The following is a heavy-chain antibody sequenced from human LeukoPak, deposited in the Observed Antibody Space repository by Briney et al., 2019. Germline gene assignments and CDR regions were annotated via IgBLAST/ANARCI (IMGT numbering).Heavy chain of an antibody. D-gene: IGHD3/OR15-3a*01. J-gene: IGHJ5*01. V-gene: IGHV5-51*01. CDR1: GYTFTNYW. CDR3: ARREGTGFDS. Sequence: GESLKISCKGSGYTFTNYWIGWVRQMPGKGLEWMGIIYPGDSDTIYSPSFQGQVTISVDKSISTAYLQWSSLRASDTAMYYCARREGTGFDSWGQGTLVTVSS. CDR2: IYPGDSDT.